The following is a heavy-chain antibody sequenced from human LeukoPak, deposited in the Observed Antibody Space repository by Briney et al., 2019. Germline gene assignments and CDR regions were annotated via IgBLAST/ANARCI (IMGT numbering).Heavy chain of an antibody. CDR2: ISNDGSNN. CDR3: AKEQWLINSFDN. D-gene: IGHD6-19*01. J-gene: IGHJ4*02. Sequence: GGSLRLSCAASGLSFSNYDMHWVRQAPGKGLEWVALISNDGSNNNYADSVRGRFNISRDNSKNTLYLEVNSLRVEDTGVYYCAKEQWLINSFDNWGQGTLVTVSS. V-gene: IGHV3-30*18. CDR1: GLSFSNYD.